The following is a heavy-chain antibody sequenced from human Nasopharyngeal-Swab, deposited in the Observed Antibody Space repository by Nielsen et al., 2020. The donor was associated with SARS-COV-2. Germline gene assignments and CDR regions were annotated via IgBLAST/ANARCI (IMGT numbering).Heavy chain of an antibody. CDR1: GCTFTSYA. CDR3: ARARRVGVVVAATPRAFDI. CDR2: INTNTGNP. Sequence: ASVKVSCKASGCTFTSYAMNWVLQAPAQGLEWMGWINTNTGNPTYAQGFTGRFVFSLDTSVSTAYLQISSLKAEDTAVYYCARARRVGVVVAATPRAFDIWGQGTMVTVSS. J-gene: IGHJ3*02. D-gene: IGHD2-15*01. V-gene: IGHV7-4-1*02.